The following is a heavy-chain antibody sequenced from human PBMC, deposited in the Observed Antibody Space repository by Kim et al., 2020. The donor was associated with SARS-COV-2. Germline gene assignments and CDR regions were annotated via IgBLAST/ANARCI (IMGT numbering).Heavy chain of an antibody. CDR1: GFAISRYA. CDR2: ITYNNGKT. J-gene: IGHJ4*02. CDR3: SKDHPSSGWPTFEN. Sequence: GGSLRLSCAASGFAISRYAMNWVRQAPGKGLQWLCAITYNNGKTYYADSVKGRFTISRDSSTNTLYLQMNSLRADDAALYYCSKDHPSSGWPTFENWSQGTLVTVSS. D-gene: IGHD3-22*01. V-gene: IGHV3-23*01.